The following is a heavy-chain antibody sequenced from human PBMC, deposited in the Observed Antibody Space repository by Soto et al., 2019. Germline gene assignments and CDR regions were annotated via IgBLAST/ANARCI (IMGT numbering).Heavy chain of an antibody. J-gene: IGHJ4*02. CDR1: GFTFSSYW. V-gene: IGHV3-7*01. CDR3: AREIVFATYYDSLTGYDY. CDR2: IKQDGSEK. D-gene: IGHD3-9*01. Sequence: EVQLVESGGGLVQPGGSLRLSCAASGFTFSSYWMSWVRQAPGKGLEWVANIKQDGSEKYYVDSVKCRFTISRDNAKNSLYLQMNSLRAEDTAGYYCAREIVFATYYDSLTGYDYWGQGTLVTVSS.